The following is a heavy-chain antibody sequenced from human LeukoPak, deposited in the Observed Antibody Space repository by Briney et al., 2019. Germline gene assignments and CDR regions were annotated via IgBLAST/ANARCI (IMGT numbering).Heavy chain of an antibody. D-gene: IGHD3-10*01. V-gene: IGHV1-18*01. CDR3: ARDSRYYYGSGSYLMFDY. J-gene: IGHJ4*02. CDR2: ISAYNGNT. Sequence: ASVKVSCKASGYTFTSYGISWVRQAPGQGLEWMGWISAYNGNTNYAQKLKGRVTMTTDTSTSTAYMELRSLRSDDTAVYYCARDSRYYYGSGSYLMFDYWGQGTLVTVSS. CDR1: GYTFTSYG.